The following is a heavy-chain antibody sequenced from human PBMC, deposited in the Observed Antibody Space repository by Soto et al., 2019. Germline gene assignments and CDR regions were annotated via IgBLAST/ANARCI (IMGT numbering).Heavy chain of an antibody. V-gene: IGHV3-30*03. J-gene: IGHJ1*01. CDR1: GFTFSSYG. Sequence: QVQLVESGGGVVQPGRSLRLSCAASGFTFSSYGMHWVRQAPGKGLEWVAVISYDGSNKYYADSVKGRFTISRDNSKNPLYLQMNSLRAEDTAVYYCAPAWQQLVEYFQHWGQGTLVTVSS. CDR3: APAWQQLVEYFQH. CDR2: ISYDGSNK. D-gene: IGHD6-13*01.